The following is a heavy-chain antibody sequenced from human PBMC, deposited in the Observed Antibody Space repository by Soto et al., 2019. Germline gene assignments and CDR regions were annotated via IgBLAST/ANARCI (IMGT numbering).Heavy chain of an antibody. CDR2: IRGSDGKT. J-gene: IGHJ3*02. CDR3: EKDPGIQSWFDAFDI. CDR1: GFTFSSYT. D-gene: IGHD5-18*01. Sequence: EVQLLESGGDLVQPGGSLRLSCAASGFTFSSYTMSWVRQSPGKGLQWVSSIRGSDGKTYYADSVKGRFTISRDNSKSTLYLQMNSLRGEDTAVYFCEKDPGIQSWFDAFDIWGQGTMVTVSS. V-gene: IGHV3-23*01.